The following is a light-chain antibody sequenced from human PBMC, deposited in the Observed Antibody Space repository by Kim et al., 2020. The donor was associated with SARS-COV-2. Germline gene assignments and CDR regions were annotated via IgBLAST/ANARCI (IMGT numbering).Light chain of an antibody. CDR1: ASAYAGSGF. CDR2: DVS. J-gene: IGLJ1*01. V-gene: IGLV2-14*03. Sequence: QSITISCTGDASAYAGSGFVAWFQQPPGNVPKVIIDDVSRRPSGISDRFSGSRSGNTASLTISALQAEDEADYYCSSSTTSGTYVFGTGTKVTVL. CDR3: SSSTTSGTYV.